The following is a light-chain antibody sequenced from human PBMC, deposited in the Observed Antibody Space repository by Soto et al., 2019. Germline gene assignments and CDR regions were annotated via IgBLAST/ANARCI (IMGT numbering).Light chain of an antibody. CDR2: EVR. CDR1: NRDIGAYNL. CDR3: SSYTTTSTLL. J-gene: IGLJ3*02. Sequence: QYVLTQPASVSGSLGQSITISCTGSNRDIGAYNLVSWYQQYPDTAPKLIIYEVRNRPSGVSYRFTGSRSGNTASLTISALQADDESTFYCSSYTTTSTLLFGGGTKLTVL. V-gene: IGLV2-14*01.